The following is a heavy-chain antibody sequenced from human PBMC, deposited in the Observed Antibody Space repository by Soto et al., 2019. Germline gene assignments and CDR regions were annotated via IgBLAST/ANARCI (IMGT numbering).Heavy chain of an antibody. CDR3: AKAFYREEDGYNSFDY. J-gene: IGHJ4*02. D-gene: IGHD2-21*01. Sequence: XGSLKLSCAASRLTFGRYAMSWVRQAPGKGLEWVSGISGRGTSTYYADSVKGRFTISRDNSNNTLYLQMDNLRAEDTAVYYCAKAFYREEDGYNSFDYSGQGTMVTVSS. V-gene: IGHV3-23*01. CDR1: RLTFGRYA. CDR2: ISGRGTST.